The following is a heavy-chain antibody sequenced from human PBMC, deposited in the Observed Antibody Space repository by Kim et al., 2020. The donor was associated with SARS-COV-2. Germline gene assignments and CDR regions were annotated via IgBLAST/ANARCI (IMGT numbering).Heavy chain of an antibody. J-gene: IGHJ4*02. Sequence: DSGKGRFTISRDNSKSTLYLQMNSLRAEDTAVYFCAKDPRANVLLWFGEMWGQGTLVTVSS. D-gene: IGHD3-10*01. V-gene: IGHV3-30*02. CDR3: AKDPRANVLLWFGEM.